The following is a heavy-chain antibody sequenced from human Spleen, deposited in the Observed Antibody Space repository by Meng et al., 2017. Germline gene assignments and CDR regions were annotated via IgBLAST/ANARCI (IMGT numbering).Heavy chain of an antibody. D-gene: IGHD3-22*01. Sequence: GESLKISCAASGFTFSSYSMNWVRQAPGKGLEWVSSISSSSSYIYYADSVKGRFTISRDNAKNSLYLQMNSLRAEDTAVYYCARGYYDSSGYRAWYFDLWGRGTLVTVSS. CDR2: ISSSSSYI. CDR1: GFTFSSYS. J-gene: IGHJ2*01. V-gene: IGHV3-21*01. CDR3: ARGYYDSSGYRAWYFDL.